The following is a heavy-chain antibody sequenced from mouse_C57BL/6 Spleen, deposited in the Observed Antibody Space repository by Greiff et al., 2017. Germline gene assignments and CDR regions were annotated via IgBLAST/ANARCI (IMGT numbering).Heavy chain of an antibody. V-gene: IGHV5-9*04. J-gene: IGHJ3*01. Sequence: EVKLEESEGGLVKPGGSLKLSCAASGFTFSSYTMSWVRQTPGQRLEWVATISGGGGNTYYPDSVKGRFTISRDNAKNTLYMQMSSLRSEDTAVYYCARHDYDGFAYWGQGTLVTVSA. CDR3: ARHDYDGFAY. CDR2: ISGGGGNT. D-gene: IGHD2-4*01. CDR1: GFTFSSYT.